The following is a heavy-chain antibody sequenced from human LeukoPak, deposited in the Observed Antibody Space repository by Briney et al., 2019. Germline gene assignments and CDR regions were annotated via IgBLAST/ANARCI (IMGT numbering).Heavy chain of an antibody. Sequence: GGSLRLSCAASGFTFSSYAMSWDRQAPGKGLEWVSAISGSGGSTYYADSVKGRFTISRDNSKNTLYLQMNSLRAEDTAVYYCAKDRGYMDSRLGFDYWGQGTLVTVSS. CDR1: GFTFSSYA. CDR3: AKDRGYMDSRLGFDY. CDR2: ISGSGGST. V-gene: IGHV3-23*01. D-gene: IGHD3-10*01. J-gene: IGHJ4*02.